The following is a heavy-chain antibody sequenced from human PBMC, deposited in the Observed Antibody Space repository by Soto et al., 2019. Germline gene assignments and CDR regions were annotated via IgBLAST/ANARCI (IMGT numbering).Heavy chain of an antibody. CDR3: ARDMAAAGYGMDV. J-gene: IGHJ6*02. V-gene: IGHV3-53*01. D-gene: IGHD6-13*01. CDR1: GFTVSSNY. Sequence: GGSLRLSCAASGFTVSSNYMSWVRQAPGKGVEWVSVIYSGGSTYYADSVKGRFTISRDNSKNTLYRQMNSLRAEDTAVYYCARDMAAAGYGMDVWGPGTTVTVYS. CDR2: IYSGGST.